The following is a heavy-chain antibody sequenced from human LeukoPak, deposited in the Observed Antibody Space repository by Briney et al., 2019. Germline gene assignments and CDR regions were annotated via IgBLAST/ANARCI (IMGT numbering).Heavy chain of an antibody. V-gene: IGHV3-23*01. Sequence: PGGSLRLSCAASGFTFSSYAMSWVRQAPGKGLEWVSAISGSGGSTYYADSVKGRFTISRDNSKNTLYLQMNSLRAEDTAVYYCAKDPVDCSSTSCGYHYYYMDVWGKGTTVTVSS. J-gene: IGHJ6*03. D-gene: IGHD2-2*01. CDR3: AKDPVDCSSTSCGYHYYYMDV. CDR1: GFTFSSYA. CDR2: ISGSGGST.